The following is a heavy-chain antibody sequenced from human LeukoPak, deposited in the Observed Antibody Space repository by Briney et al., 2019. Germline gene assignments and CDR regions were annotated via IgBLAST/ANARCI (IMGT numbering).Heavy chain of an antibody. Sequence: GGSLRLSGVAPGFSFEDYVMHWVRQAPGKGLDWASFISWSSNSVAYADSVRGRFTISRDNAKNSLYLQMNSLRAEDTALYYCARDSRSGSYSYYYMDVWGIGTTVTVPS. D-gene: IGHD3-10*01. CDR1: GFSFEDYV. CDR3: ARDSRSGSYSYYYMDV. V-gene: IGHV3-9*01. CDR2: ISWSSNSV. J-gene: IGHJ6*03.